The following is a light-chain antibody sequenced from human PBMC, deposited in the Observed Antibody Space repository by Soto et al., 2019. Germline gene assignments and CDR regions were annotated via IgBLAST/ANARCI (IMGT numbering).Light chain of an antibody. CDR2: LNSDGSH. CDR3: QTWGTGINCV. Sequence: DSASLGASVKLTCTLSSGHSSYAIAWHQQQPEKGPRYLMKLNSDGSHSKGDGIPDRFSGSSSGAERYLTISSLQSEDEADYYCQTWGTGINCVFGGGTKLTVL. V-gene: IGLV4-69*01. J-gene: IGLJ3*02. CDR1: SGHSSYA.